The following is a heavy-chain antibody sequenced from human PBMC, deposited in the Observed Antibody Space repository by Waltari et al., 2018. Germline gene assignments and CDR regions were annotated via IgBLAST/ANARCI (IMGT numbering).Heavy chain of an antibody. CDR2: INTDGSIT. CDR3: TRGVAEGFDP. D-gene: IGHD2-15*01. V-gene: IGHV3-74*01. J-gene: IGHJ5*02. Sequence: EVQLVESGGDLVQPGGSLRLSCAASGITFSSYWMHWVRQAPGTGLVGVSRINTDGSITIYADSGRGRFTISRDKAKNTLYLQMNSLRVDDSAVYYCTRGVAEGFDPWGQGTLVTVSS. CDR1: GITFSSYW.